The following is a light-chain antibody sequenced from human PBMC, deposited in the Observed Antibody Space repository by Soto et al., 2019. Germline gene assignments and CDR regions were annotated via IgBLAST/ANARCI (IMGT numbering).Light chain of an antibody. CDR3: QQYKSDYT. Sequence: DVQMTQSPSTLSASLGDRVTITCRASQNVSPWLAWYQQKPGRAPKLLIYDASTLESGVPSRFSGSVSGTEFTLNISSLQPDDFATYYCQQYKSDYTFGQGTKLEIK. V-gene: IGKV1-5*01. CDR1: QNVSPW. CDR2: DAS. J-gene: IGKJ2*01.